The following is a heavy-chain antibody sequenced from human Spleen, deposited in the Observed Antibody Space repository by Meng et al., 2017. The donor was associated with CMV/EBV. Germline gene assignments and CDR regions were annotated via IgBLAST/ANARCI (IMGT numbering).Heavy chain of an antibody. J-gene: IGHJ4*02. V-gene: IGHV1-46*01. CDR2: INPSGGST. Sequence: YTFSSYYMHWVRQALGQGLEWVGMINPSGGSTSYAQKFQGRVTATRDTSTSTVYLELSSLRSEDTAMYYCARVRSSGWYKDPDYYDYWGQGTLVTVSS. CDR1: YTFSSYY. CDR3: ARVRSSGWYKDPDYYDY. D-gene: IGHD6-19*01.